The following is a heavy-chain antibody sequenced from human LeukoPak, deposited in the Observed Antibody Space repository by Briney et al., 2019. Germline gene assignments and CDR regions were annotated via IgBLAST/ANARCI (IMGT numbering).Heavy chain of an antibody. CDR2: ISSSGSTI. J-gene: IGHJ4*02. Sequence: GGSLRLSCAASGFTFSSYEMNWVRQAPGKGLEWVSYISSSGSTIYYADSVKGRFTISRDNAKNSLYLQMNSLRAEDTAVYYCVRGSSGWYVPDYWGQGTLVTVSS. CDR3: VRGSSGWYVPDY. V-gene: IGHV3-48*03. CDR1: GFTFSSYE. D-gene: IGHD6-19*01.